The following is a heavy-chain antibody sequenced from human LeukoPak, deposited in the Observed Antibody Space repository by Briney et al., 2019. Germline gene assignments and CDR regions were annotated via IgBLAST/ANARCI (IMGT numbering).Heavy chain of an antibody. D-gene: IGHD6-13*01. CDR3: ARDAGYSSSWFDY. CDR1: GFTFSSYG. J-gene: IGHJ4*02. Sequence: GGSLRLSCAASGFTFSSYGMHWVRQAPGKGLEWVAVIWYDGSNKYYADSVKGRFTISRDNSKNTLYLQMNSLRAEDTAVYYCARDAGYSSSWFDYWGREPWSPSPQ. CDR2: IWYDGSNK. V-gene: IGHV3-33*01.